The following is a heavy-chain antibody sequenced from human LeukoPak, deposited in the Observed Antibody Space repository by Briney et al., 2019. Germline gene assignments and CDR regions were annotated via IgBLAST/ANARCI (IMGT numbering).Heavy chain of an antibody. CDR2: IYHIWST. J-gene: IGHJ4*02. CDR3: ARAGLNFDWLSYFDY. D-gene: IGHD3-9*01. CDR1: GYSISSGYY. V-gene: IGHV4-38-2*01. Sequence: SETLSLTCAVSGYSISSGYYWGWIRQPPGKGLEWIGSIYHIWSTYYNPSLKSRVTISVDTSKNQFSLKLSSVTAADTAVYYCARAGLNFDWLSYFDYWGQGTLVTVSS.